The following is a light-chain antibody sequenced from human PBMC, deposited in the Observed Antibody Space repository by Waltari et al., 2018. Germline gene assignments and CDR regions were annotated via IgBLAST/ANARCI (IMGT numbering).Light chain of an antibody. CDR3: QQYDGSVVT. V-gene: IGKV3-20*01. J-gene: IGKJ4*01. CDR2: GAS. Sequence: ELVLTQSPGTLSVSPGESVTVSCRASQTITGSWLTWYHQKPGQAPRLLIYGASNRAPGIPDRFSGSGSGTDFTLTISRLEPEDSAVYYCQQYDGSVVTFGGGTKVEIK. CDR1: QTITGSW.